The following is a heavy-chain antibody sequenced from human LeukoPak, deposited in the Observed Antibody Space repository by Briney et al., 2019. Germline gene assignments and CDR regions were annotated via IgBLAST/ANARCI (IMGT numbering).Heavy chain of an antibody. CDR2: IYTSGST. CDR3: ARDRWVQLWSNAFDI. D-gene: IGHD5-18*01. CDR1: GVSITTYY. Sequence: SETLSLTCTVSGVSITTYYWSWIRQPAGKGLEWIGHIYTSGSTNYNPSLKSRVTMSVDTSKNQFSLKLSSVTAADTAVYYCARDRWVQLWSNAFDIWGQGTMVTV. J-gene: IGHJ3*02. V-gene: IGHV4-4*07.